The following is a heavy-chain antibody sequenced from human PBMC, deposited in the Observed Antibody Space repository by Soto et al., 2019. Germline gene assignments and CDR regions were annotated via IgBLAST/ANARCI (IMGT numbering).Heavy chain of an antibody. CDR2: IYWDDDK. Sequence: QITLKESGPTLGRPTQTLTLTCTFSGFSLTTSGVGVGWIPQPPGKALEWLAVIYWDDDKRYSSSLKSRITITKDTSKNQVVLKITNMDPVDTATYYCAHHPYYGLGSYSFDYWGQRTLVTVSS. CDR1: GFSLTTSGVG. D-gene: IGHD3-10*01. J-gene: IGHJ4*02. CDR3: AHHPYYGLGSYSFDY. V-gene: IGHV2-5*02.